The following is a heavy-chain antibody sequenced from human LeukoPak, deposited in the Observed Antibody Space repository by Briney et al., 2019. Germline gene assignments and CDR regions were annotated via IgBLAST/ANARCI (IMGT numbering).Heavy chain of an antibody. D-gene: IGHD2-2*01. CDR2: ISGSGGST. CDR3: AKDEGYCSSTSCLDFDY. CDR1: GFTFSSYA. Sequence: PGGSLRLSCAASGFTFSSYAMSWVRQAPGKGLEWVSAISGSGGSTYYADSVKGRFTISRDNSKNTLYLQTNSLRAEDTAVYYCAKDEGYCSSTSCLDFDYWGQGTLVTVSS. J-gene: IGHJ4*02. V-gene: IGHV3-23*01.